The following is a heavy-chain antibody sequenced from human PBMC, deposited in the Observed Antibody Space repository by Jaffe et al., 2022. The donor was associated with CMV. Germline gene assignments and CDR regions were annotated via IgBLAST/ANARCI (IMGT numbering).Heavy chain of an antibody. V-gene: IGHV4-59*01. J-gene: IGHJ6*02. Sequence: QVQLQESGPGLVKPSETLSLTCTVSGGSISSYYWSWIRQPPGKGLEWIGYIYYSGSTNYNPSLKSRVTISVDTSKNQFSLKLSSVTAADTAVYYCARGVVRGVAIVSYYGMDVWGQGTTVTVSS. CDR2: IYYSGST. D-gene: IGHD3-10*01. CDR1: GGSISSYY. CDR3: ARGVVRGVAIVSYYGMDV.